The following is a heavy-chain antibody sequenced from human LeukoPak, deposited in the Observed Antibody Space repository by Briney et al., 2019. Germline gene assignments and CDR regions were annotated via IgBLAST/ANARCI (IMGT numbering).Heavy chain of an antibody. V-gene: IGHV1-8*03. D-gene: IGHD3-9*01. Sequence: ASVKVSCKASGYTFTSYDINWVRQATGQGLEWMGWMNPNSGNTGYAQKFQGRVTITRNTSISTAYMELSSLRSEDTAVYYCARGGILTGYLDPWGQGTLVTVSS. J-gene: IGHJ5*02. CDR3: ARGGILTGYLDP. CDR2: MNPNSGNT. CDR1: GYTFTSYD.